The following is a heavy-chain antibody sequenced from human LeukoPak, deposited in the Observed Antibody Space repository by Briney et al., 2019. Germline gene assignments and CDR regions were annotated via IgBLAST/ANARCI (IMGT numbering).Heavy chain of an antibody. CDR2: IYYSGST. V-gene: IGHV4-59*01. CDR3: ASLSGSYYYYYGMDV. D-gene: IGHD1-26*01. Sequence: SESLSLTCTVPGGSISSYYWSWIRQPPGKGLEWIGYIYYSGSTNYNPSLKSRVTISVDTSKNQFSLKLSSVTAADTAVYYCASLSGSYYYYYGMDVWGQGTTVTVSS. CDR1: GGSISSYY. J-gene: IGHJ6*02.